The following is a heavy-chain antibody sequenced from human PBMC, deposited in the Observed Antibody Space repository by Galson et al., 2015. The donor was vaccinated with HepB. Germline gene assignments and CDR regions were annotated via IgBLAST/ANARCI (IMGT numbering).Heavy chain of an antibody. D-gene: IGHD3-9*01. CDR3: ARGLRGVIRYFDWVPKNDASDI. Sequence: SVKVSCKASGYSFTSYAIHWVRQAPGQGLEWVGWISAGNGNTKYSQKFQGRVTITRDTSASTAYMELNSLGSEDTAVYYCARGLRGVIRYFDWVPKNDASDIWGQGTMVTVSS. CDR1: GYSFTSYA. CDR2: ISAGNGNT. J-gene: IGHJ3*02. V-gene: IGHV1-3*01.